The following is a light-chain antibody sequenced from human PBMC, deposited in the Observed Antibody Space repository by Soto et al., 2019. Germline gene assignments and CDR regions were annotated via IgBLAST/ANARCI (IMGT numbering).Light chain of an antibody. J-gene: IGKJ3*01. CDR3: QQRSNWPPGFT. CDR2: DAS. CDR1: QSVSSY. Sequence: EIVLTQSPATLSLSPGERDTLSCRASQSVSSYLAWYQQKPGQAPRLLIYDASNRATGTPARFSGSWSGTDFTLTISILEPEDFAVYYCQQRSNWPPGFTFGPGTKVDIK. V-gene: IGKV3-11*01.